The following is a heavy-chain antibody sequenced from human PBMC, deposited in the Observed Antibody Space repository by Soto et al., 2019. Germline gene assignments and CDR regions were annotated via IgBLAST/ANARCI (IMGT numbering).Heavy chain of an antibody. CDR2: ISGFNGQT. CDR1: GNTFASHG. V-gene: IGHV1-18*01. CDR3: ARDRITMVRGVITNGHWFDP. D-gene: IGHD3-10*01. Sequence: GASVKVSFKACGNTFASHGFSWLRQAPGQGLEWMGWISGFNGQTNYALKFQGRVTLTTDTSISTAYMELSRLRSDDTAVYYCARDRITMVRGVITNGHWFDPWGQGTLVTVSS. J-gene: IGHJ5*02.